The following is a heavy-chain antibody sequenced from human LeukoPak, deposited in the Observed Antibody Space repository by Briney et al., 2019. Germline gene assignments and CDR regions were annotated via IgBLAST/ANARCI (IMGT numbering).Heavy chain of an antibody. Sequence: SETPSLTCAVYGGSFSGYYWSWMRQPPGKGLEWIGEINHRGSTNYNPSLKSRVTISVDTSKNQFSLKLSSVTAADTAVYYCARGLRVDIAQSSPKYNYYMDVWGKGTTVAVSS. CDR2: INHRGST. CDR3: ARGLRVDIAQSSPKYNYYMDV. CDR1: GGSFSGYY. D-gene: IGHD2-2*03. J-gene: IGHJ6*03. V-gene: IGHV4-34*01.